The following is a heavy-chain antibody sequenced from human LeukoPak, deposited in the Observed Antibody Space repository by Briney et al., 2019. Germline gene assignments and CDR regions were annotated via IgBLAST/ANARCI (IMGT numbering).Heavy chain of an antibody. CDR1: GGSISSYY. Sequence: SETLSLTCTVSGGSISSYYWSWIRQPPGKGLEWIGYIYYSGSTNYNPSLKSRVTISVGTSKNQLSLKLSSVTAADTAVYYCARGYSYGPMDYWGQGTLVTVSS. D-gene: IGHD5-18*01. J-gene: IGHJ4*02. V-gene: IGHV4-59*01. CDR3: ARGYSYGPMDY. CDR2: IYYSGST.